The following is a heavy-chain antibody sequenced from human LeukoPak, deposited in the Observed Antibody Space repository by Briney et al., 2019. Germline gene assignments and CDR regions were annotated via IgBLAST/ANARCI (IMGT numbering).Heavy chain of an antibody. CDR1: GFTFSSYW. V-gene: IGHV3-7*03. Sequence: PGGSLRLSYAASGFTFSSYWMSWVRQAPGKGLEWVANIKQDGSEKYYVDSVKGRFTISRDNAKNSLYLQMNSLRAEDTAAYYCARDHRITMVRGVDRGFDYWGQGTLVTVSS. J-gene: IGHJ4*02. D-gene: IGHD3-10*01. CDR2: IKQDGSEK. CDR3: ARDHRITMVRGVDRGFDY.